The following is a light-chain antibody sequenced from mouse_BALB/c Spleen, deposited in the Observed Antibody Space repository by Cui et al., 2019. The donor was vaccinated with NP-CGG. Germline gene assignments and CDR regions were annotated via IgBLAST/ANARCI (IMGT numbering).Light chain of an antibody. CDR2: GTN. J-gene: IGLJ1*01. CDR1: TGAVTTSNY. V-gene: IGLV1*01. CDR3: TLWYSNHWV. Sequence: QAVVTQVSVLPTSPGETVTLTCRSSTGAVTTSNYANWVQEKPDHLFTGLIGGTNNRAPGVPDRFSGSLIGDKAAFTITGAQTEDEAIYFCTLWYSNHWVFGGGTKLTVL.